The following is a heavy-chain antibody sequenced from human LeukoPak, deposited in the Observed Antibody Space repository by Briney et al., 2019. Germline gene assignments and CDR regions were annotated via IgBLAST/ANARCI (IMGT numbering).Heavy chain of an antibody. V-gene: IGHV6-1*01. CDR2: TYYRSKWYN. Sequence: SQTLSLTCAISGDSVSSNSAAWNWIRQSPSRGLEWLGRTYYRSKWYNDYAVSVKSRITINPDTSKNQFSLQLNSVTPEDTAVYYCARESRRCSGWYDYYYYYGMDVWGQGTTVTVSS. CDR3: ARESRRCSGWYDYYYYYGMDV. J-gene: IGHJ6*02. D-gene: IGHD6-19*01. CDR1: GDSVSSNSAA.